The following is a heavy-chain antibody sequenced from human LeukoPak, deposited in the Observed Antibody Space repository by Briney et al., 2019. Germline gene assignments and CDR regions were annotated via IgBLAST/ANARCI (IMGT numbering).Heavy chain of an antibody. CDR2: ISYDGSNK. V-gene: IGHV3-30*04. D-gene: IGHD3-10*01. Sequence: PGGSLRLSCAASGFTFSSYAMHWVRQAPAKGLEWVAVISYDGSNKYYADSVKGRFTISRDNSKNTLYLQMNSLRAEDTAVYYCARDYYGSGSYPDYWGQGTLVTVSS. CDR1: GFTFSSYA. J-gene: IGHJ4*02. CDR3: ARDYYGSGSYPDY.